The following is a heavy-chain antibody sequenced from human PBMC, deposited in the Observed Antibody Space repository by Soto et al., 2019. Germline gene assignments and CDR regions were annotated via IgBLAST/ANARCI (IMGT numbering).Heavy chain of an antibody. D-gene: IGHD3-22*01. J-gene: IGHJ4*02. CDR2: IYSGGST. CDR3: ASDTYYYESSGQPY. Sequence: EVQLVESGGGLIQPGGSLRVSCAASGFTVSRSYMSWVRQAPGKGLEWVSVIYSGGSTNYADSVKGRFTISRDNSKNTLYLQMNSLRVEDTAVYYCASDTYYYESSGQPYWGQGTLVTVSS. CDR1: GFTVSRSY. V-gene: IGHV3-53*01.